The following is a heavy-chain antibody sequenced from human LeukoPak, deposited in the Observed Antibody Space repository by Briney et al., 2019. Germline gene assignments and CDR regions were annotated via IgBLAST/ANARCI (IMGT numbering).Heavy chain of an antibody. V-gene: IGHV3-9*01. D-gene: IGHD5-12*01. CDR3: AKDFALSGSSTELFDY. J-gene: IGHJ4*02. CDR1: GFTFDDYA. Sequence: GRSLRLSCAASGFTFDDYAMHWVRQAPGKGLEWVSGISWNSGSIGYADSVKGRFTISRDNAKNSLYLQMNSLRAEDTALYYCAKDFALSGSSTELFDYWGQGTLVTVSS. CDR2: ISWNSGSI.